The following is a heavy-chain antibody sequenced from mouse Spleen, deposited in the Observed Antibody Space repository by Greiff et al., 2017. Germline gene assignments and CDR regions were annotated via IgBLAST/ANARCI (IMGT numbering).Heavy chain of an antibody. D-gene: IGHD2-4*01. CDR3: ARGTTMITTDAMDY. Sequence: EVQGVESGGGLVKPGGSLKLSCAASGFTFSSYAMSWVRQTPEKRLEWVASISSGGSTYYPDSVKGRFTISRDNARNILYLQMSSLRSEDTAMYYCARGTTMITTDAMDYWGQGTSVTVSS. J-gene: IGHJ4*01. CDR1: GFTFSSYA. V-gene: IGHV5-6-5*01. CDR2: ISSGGST.